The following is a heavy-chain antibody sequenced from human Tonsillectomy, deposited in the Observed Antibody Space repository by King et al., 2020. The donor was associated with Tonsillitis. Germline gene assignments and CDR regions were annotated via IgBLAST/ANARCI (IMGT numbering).Heavy chain of an antibody. Sequence: VQLVESGGGVVQPGRSLRLSCAASGFTFRSYAMPWVRQAPGKGLQWVAVISYDGINKYHGDSVKGRFTISRDNSKNTLYLQMNSLRAEDTAVYYCARGEGRIVGATLHHWGEGTLVTVPS. CDR3: ARGEGRIVGATLHH. CDR2: ISYDGINK. V-gene: IGHV3-30*04. D-gene: IGHD1-26*01. J-gene: IGHJ1*01. CDR1: GFTFRSYA.